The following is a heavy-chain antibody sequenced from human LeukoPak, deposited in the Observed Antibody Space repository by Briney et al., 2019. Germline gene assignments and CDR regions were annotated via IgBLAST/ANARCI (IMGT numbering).Heavy chain of an antibody. J-gene: IGHJ3*02. D-gene: IGHD3-22*01. CDR2: ISYDGSNK. CDR3: ASLVVSHQPGAFDI. CDR1: GFIVRNYY. Sequence: GGSLRLSCAASGFIVRNYYLSWVRQAPGKGLEWVAVISYDGSNKYYADSVKGRFTISRDNSKNTLYLQMNSLRAEDTAVYYCASLVVSHQPGAFDIWGQGTMVTVSS. V-gene: IGHV3-30*03.